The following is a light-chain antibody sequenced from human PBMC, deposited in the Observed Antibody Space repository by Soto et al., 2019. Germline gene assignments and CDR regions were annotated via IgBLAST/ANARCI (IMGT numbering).Light chain of an antibody. CDR1: QSIRTW. V-gene: IGKV1-5*01. CDR3: QQYKIYPST. CDR2: DAS. Sequence: EIPMTPSPSTPFGSIRGRVTITCRASQSIRTWLAWYQQQPGKAPNLLIYDASSLKSGVPSRFSGSGSATEFTLTISSLQPDDFATYYCQQYKIYPSTFGQGTRWIS. J-gene: IGKJ1*01.